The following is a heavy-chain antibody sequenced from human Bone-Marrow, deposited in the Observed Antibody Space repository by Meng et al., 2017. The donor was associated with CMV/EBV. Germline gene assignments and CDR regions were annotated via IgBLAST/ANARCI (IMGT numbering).Heavy chain of an antibody. Sequence: SCAISGDRVSSNSAAWNWIRQSPSRGLEWLGRTYYRSKWYNDYAVSVKSRITINPDTSKNQFSLQLNSVTPEDTAVYYCARSPSQTYYYYYGMDVWGQGTTITVSS. D-gene: IGHD2-2*01. CDR2: TYYRSKWYN. CDR1: GDRVSSNSAA. CDR3: ARSPSQTYYYYYGMDV. V-gene: IGHV6-1*01. J-gene: IGHJ6*02.